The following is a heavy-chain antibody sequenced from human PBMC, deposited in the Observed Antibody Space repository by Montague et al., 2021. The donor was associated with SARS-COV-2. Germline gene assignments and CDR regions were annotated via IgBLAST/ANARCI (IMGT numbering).Heavy chain of an antibody. CDR2: IIREGTET. D-gene: IGHD2-8*02. CDR1: GFSYTIHY. J-gene: IGHJ4*02. V-gene: IGHV3-7*03. CDR3: VREVWWSFDL. Sequence: SLRLSCAASGFSYTIHYMSWVCQAPGKGLQWIAKIIREGTETYYADSVRGRFIVSRDNAKKSMTLEMHSLTVDDTAVYYCVREVWWSFDLWGQGAPVTVSS.